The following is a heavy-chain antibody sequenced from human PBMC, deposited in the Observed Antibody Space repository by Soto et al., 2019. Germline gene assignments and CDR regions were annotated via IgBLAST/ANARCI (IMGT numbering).Heavy chain of an antibody. CDR3: VKKEEYDYVCGKSPVD. CDR2: INGRGDDK. V-gene: IGHV3-23*01. D-gene: IGHD3-16*01. CDR1: GFTFNSYA. J-gene: IGHJ4*03. Sequence: PGGSLRLSCGASGFTFNSYAMSWVRQAPGKGLEWVSSINGRGDDKYYADSVKGRFIIFRDNSKNTLSLQMVSLRAEDTALYYCVKKEEYDYVCGKSPVDWGQGTLVTVSS.